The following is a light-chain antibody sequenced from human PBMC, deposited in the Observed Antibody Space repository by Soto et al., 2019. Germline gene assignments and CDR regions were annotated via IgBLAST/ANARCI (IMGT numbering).Light chain of an antibody. J-gene: IGLJ3*02. CDR3: CSYVGANV. V-gene: IGLV2-23*01. CDR1: SSGVGSYTL. Sequence: VLTQPASVSGSPGQSITISCTGTSSGVGSYTLVSWYQQHPGKAPKLLIYEGIKRPSGVSSRFSGSKSGNTASLTISGLQAEDEADYYCCSYVGANVFGGGTKVTVL. CDR2: EGI.